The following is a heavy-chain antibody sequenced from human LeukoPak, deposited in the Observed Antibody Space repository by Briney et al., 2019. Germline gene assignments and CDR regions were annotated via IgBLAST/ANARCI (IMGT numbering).Heavy chain of an antibody. D-gene: IGHD2-15*01. CDR1: GGSISSGGYS. Sequence: SETLSLTCAVSGGSISSGGYSWSWIRQPPGKGLEWIGYIYHSGSTYYNPSLKSRVTISVDRSKNQFSLKLSSVTAADTAVYYCAGVRAMDCSGGSCYSYYFDYWGQGTLVTVSS. CDR3: AGVRAMDCSGGSCYSYYFDY. CDR2: IYHSGST. J-gene: IGHJ4*02. V-gene: IGHV4-30-2*01.